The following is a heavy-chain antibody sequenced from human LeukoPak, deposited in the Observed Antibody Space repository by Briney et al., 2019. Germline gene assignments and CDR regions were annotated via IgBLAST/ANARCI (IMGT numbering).Heavy chain of an antibody. Sequence: SSETLSLTCTVSGGSISSSSYCWGWIRQPPGKGLEWIGSIYYTGSTYYNPSLKSRVTISVDTSKSQFSLKLSSVTAADTAVYYCARHLGSSGWYFWFDPWGQGTLVTVSS. J-gene: IGHJ5*02. D-gene: IGHD6-19*01. CDR1: GGSISSSSYC. CDR3: ARHLGSSGWYFWFDP. V-gene: IGHV4-39*01. CDR2: IYYTGST.